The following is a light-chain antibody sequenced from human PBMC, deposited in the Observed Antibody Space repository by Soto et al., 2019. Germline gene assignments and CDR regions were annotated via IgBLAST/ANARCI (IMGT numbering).Light chain of an antibody. J-gene: IGKJ1*01. Sequence: EIVLTQSPSTLSLSPPERSTLSCGASQSVSSYLAWYQQKPGQAPRPLIYGASSRATGAPDRFSGSGSGTDFTLTISRLEPEDSAVYYCQQYGSSPWTFGQGTKVDIK. CDR1: QSVSSY. CDR2: GAS. CDR3: QQYGSSPWT. V-gene: IGKV3-20*01.